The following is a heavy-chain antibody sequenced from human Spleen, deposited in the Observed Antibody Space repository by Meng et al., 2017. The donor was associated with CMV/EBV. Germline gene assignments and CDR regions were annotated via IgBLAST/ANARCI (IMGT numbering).Heavy chain of an antibody. CDR2: INHSGST. Sequence: SETLSLTCAVYGGSFSGYYWSWIRQPPGKGLEWIGEINHSGSTNYNPSLKSRVTISVDTSKNQFSLKLSSVTAADTAVYYCARGKRLGATDYWGQGTLLPVSS. CDR1: GGSFSGYY. CDR3: ARGKRLGATDY. V-gene: IGHV4-34*01. D-gene: IGHD1-26*01. J-gene: IGHJ4*02.